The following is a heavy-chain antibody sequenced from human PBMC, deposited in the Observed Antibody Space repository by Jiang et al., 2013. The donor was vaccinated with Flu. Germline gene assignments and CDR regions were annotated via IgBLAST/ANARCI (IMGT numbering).Heavy chain of an antibody. D-gene: IGHD1-14*01. CDR3: AREAQNQKYCYGMDV. CDR2: IYYSGST. J-gene: IGHJ6*02. Sequence: SSGGYVLDLDPPRTQGRGLEWIGYIYYSGSTSYNPSLKDRVTISLDTSKNQFSLKVTSMTAADTAVYYCAREAQNQKYCYGMDVWGQGTTVTVSS. CDR1: SSGGYV. V-gene: IGHV4-31*02.